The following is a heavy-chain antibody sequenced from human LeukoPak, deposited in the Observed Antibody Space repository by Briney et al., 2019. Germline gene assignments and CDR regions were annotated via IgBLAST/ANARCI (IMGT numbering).Heavy chain of an antibody. Sequence: PGGSLRLSCVGSGFSFRTYSMNWVRLAPGKGLEWVSAISSASDYIYQADSVKGRFTISRDNAKNSLYLQMKSLRVEDTAVYYCAREKPELDYWGQGTLVTVSS. CDR3: AREKPELDY. V-gene: IGHV3-21*01. J-gene: IGHJ4*02. CDR1: GFSFRTYS. CDR2: ISSASDYI.